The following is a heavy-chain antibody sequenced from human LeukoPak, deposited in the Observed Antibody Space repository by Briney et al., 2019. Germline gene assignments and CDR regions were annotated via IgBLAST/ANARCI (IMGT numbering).Heavy chain of an antibody. V-gene: IGHV4-38-2*02. CDR3: ARDGGMIVVGSGAFDI. Sequence: SETLSLTGTVSGYSISSGYYWGWIRQPPGKGLEWIGSIYHSGSTYYNPSLKSRVTISVDTSKNQFSLKLSSVTAADTAVYYCARDGGMIVVGSGAFDIWGQGTMVTVSS. CDR2: IYHSGST. D-gene: IGHD3-22*01. CDR1: GYSISSGYY. J-gene: IGHJ3*02.